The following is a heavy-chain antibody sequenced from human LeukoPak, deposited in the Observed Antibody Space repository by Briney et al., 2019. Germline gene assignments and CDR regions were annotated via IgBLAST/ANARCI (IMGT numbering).Heavy chain of an antibody. D-gene: IGHD3-10*01. CDR3: ARGQYGSGDDAFDI. J-gene: IGHJ3*02. CDR1: GYTFTSYD. Sequence: ASVKVSCKASGYTFTSYDINWVLQATGQGLEWLGWMNPSSGNTGYAQKFQGRVTMTRNTSISTAYMELSSLRSEDTAVYYCARGQYGSGDDAFDIWGQGTMVTVSS. V-gene: IGHV1-8*01. CDR2: MNPSSGNT.